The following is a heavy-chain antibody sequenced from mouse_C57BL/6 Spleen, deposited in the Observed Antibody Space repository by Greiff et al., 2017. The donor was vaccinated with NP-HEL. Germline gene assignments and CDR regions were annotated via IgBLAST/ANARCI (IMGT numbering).Heavy chain of an antibody. V-gene: IGHV5-17*01. Sequence: EVKVVESGGGLVKPGGSLKLSCAASGFTFSDYGMHWVRQAPEKGLEWVAYISSGSSTIYYADTVKGRFTISRDNAKNTLFLQMTSLRSEDTAMYYCARRDYDFYYAMDYWGQGTSVTVSS. CDR2: ISSGSSTI. CDR1: GFTFSDYG. J-gene: IGHJ4*01. CDR3: ARRDYDFYYAMDY. D-gene: IGHD2-4*01.